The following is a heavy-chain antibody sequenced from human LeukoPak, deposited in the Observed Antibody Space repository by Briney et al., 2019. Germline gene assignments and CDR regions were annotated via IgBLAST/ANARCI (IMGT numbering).Heavy chain of an antibody. Sequence: GASVKVSCKASGYTFTGYYMHWVRQAPGQGLEWMGWINPNSGGTNYAQEFQGRVTMTRDTSISTAYMELSRLRSDDTAVYYCARDLGYSGSYWGYFDYWGQGTLVTVSS. CDR1: GYTFTGYY. V-gene: IGHV1-2*02. CDR2: INPNSGGT. CDR3: ARDLGYSGSYWGYFDY. J-gene: IGHJ4*02. D-gene: IGHD1-26*01.